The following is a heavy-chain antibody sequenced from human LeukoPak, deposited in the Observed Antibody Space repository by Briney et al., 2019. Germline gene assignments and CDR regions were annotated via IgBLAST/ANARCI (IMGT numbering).Heavy chain of an antibody. D-gene: IGHD6-19*01. V-gene: IGHV3-21*01. CDR3: ARDRLNRSGWSH. CDR1: GFTFSSYS. J-gene: IGHJ4*02. CDR2: ISSSSSYI. Sequence: GGSLRLSCAASGFTFSSYSMNWVRQASGKGLEWVSSISSSSSYIYYADSVKGRFTISRDNAKNSLYLQMNSLRAEDTAVYYCARDRLNRSGWSHWGQGTLVTVSS.